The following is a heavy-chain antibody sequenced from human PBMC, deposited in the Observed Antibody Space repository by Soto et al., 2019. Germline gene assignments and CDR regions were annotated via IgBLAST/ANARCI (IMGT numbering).Heavy chain of an antibody. D-gene: IGHD2-2*01. CDR1: GFTFSDYY. Sequence: PGGSLRLSCAASGFTFSDYYMSWIRQAPGKGLEWVSYISSSGSTIYYADSVKGRFTISRDNAKNSLYLQMNSLRAEDTAVYYCAEGDVVPAAMSYYYYGMDVWGQGTTVTVSS. J-gene: IGHJ6*02. CDR3: AEGDVVPAAMSYYYYGMDV. V-gene: IGHV3-11*01. CDR2: ISSSGSTI.